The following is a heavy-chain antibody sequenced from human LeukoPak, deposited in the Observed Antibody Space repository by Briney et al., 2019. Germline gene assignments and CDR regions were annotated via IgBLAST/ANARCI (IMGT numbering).Heavy chain of an antibody. CDR1: GFTFSSYS. CDR3: ARVPVRGAYKVWFDP. J-gene: IGHJ5*02. Sequence: GGSLRLSCAASGFTFSSYSMNWVRQAPGKGLEWVSYISSSGSTIYYADSVKGRFTISRDNAKNSLYLQMNSLRAEDTAVYYCARVPVRGAYKVWFDPWGQGTLVTVSS. V-gene: IGHV3-48*04. CDR2: ISSSGSTI. D-gene: IGHD3-10*01.